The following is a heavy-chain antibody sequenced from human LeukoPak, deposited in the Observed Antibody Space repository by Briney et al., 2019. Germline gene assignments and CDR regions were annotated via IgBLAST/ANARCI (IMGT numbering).Heavy chain of an antibody. CDR3: AKDMWQSGANFHH. J-gene: IGHJ4*02. CDR2: ISWDGSLT. Sequence: QPGGSLRLSCVASGFTFDDYAMHWVRQAPGKGLEWVSLISWDGSLTHYADSVRGRFTISRDSRKSSLYLQMSSLRLEDTAFYYCAKDMWQSGANFHHWGQGTLVTVSS. V-gene: IGHV3-43D*04. D-gene: IGHD1-26*01. CDR1: GFTFDDYA.